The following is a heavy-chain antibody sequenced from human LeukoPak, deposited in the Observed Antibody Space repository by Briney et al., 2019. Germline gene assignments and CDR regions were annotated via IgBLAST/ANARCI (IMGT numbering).Heavy chain of an antibody. D-gene: IGHD3-10*01. CDR2: ISYDGSNK. Sequence: PGRSLRLSCAASGFTFSSYGMHWVRQAPGKGLEWVAVISYDGSNKYYADSVKGRFTISRDNSKNTLYLQMNSLRAEDTAVYYCAKDQRVAKEILWFGESLFDYWGQGTLVTVSS. CDR1: GFTFSSYG. J-gene: IGHJ4*02. CDR3: AKDQRVAKEILWFGESLFDY. V-gene: IGHV3-30*18.